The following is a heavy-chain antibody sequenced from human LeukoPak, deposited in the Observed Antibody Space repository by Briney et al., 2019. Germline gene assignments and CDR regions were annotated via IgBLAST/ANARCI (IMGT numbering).Heavy chain of an antibody. J-gene: IGHJ2*01. CDR2: IYYSGGT. CDR3: ARIRQYYYASGSYYNWYFDL. Sequence: PSGTLSLTCTVSGGSISSYYWSWIRQPPGKGLEWIGYIYYSGGTNYSPSLKSRVTISVDTSKNQFSLKLSSVTAADTAVYYCARIRQYYYASGSYYNWYFDLWGRGTLVTVSS. CDR1: GGSISSYY. D-gene: IGHD3-10*01. V-gene: IGHV4-59*01.